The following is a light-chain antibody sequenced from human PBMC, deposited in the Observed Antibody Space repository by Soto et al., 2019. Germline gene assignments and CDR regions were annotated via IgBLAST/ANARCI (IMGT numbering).Light chain of an antibody. Sequence: QAVVTQPPSASGTPGQSVTISCAGSSSNIGSNHAYWYQQLPRAAPKLLIYTNYQRPSGVPDRFSGSKSGTSASLAISGLRSEDEADYYCAAWDDNLSGYVFGTGTKVTVL. CDR3: AAWDDNLSGYV. CDR2: TNY. V-gene: IGLV1-47*02. CDR1: SSNIGSNH. J-gene: IGLJ1*01.